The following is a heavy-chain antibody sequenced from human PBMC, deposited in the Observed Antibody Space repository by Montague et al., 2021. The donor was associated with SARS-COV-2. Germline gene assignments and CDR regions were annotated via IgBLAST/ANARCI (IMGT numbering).Heavy chain of an antibody. Sequence: SLRLSCAASGFTFSSYDTHWVRQAPGKGLEWVAVIWYDGSNQYYGDSVKGRFTISRDNSKNTLYLQMNSLRAEDTAVYYCAREYSAPRWFGEYNRYGMDVWGQGTTVTVSS. CDR1: GFTFSSYD. CDR3: AREYSAPRWFGEYNRYGMDV. V-gene: IGHV3-33*08. D-gene: IGHD3-10*01. J-gene: IGHJ6*02. CDR2: IWYDGSNQ.